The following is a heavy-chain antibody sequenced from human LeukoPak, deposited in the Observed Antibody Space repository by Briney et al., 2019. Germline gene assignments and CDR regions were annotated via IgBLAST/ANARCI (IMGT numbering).Heavy chain of an antibody. D-gene: IGHD2-15*01. CDR3: ARGFRRRNCSGGSCYYFDY. V-gene: IGHV4-39*07. Sequence: SETLSLTCTVSGGSISSSSYYWGWIRQPPGKGLEWIGNIYYSGSTYYNPSLKSRVTISVDTSKNQFSLKLSSVTAADTAVYYCARGFRRRNCSGGSCYYFDYWGQGTLVTVSS. CDR2: IYYSGST. CDR1: GGSISSSSYY. J-gene: IGHJ4*02.